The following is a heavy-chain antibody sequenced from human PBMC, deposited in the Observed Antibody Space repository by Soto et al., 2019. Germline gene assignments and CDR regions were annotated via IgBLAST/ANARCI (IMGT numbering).Heavy chain of an antibody. CDR3: AKGGSRVITFGGGIATQEFDY. D-gene: IGHD3-16*02. CDR2: ISGSGGST. CDR1: GFTFSSYA. J-gene: IGHJ4*02. Sequence: EVQLLESGGGLVQPGGSLRLSCAASGFTFSSYAMSWVRQAPGKGLEWVSAISGSGGSTYYADSVKGRFTISRDNSKNTLYLQMNSLRAEDRAVYYCAKGGSRVITFGGGIATQEFDYWGQGTLVTVSS. V-gene: IGHV3-23*01.